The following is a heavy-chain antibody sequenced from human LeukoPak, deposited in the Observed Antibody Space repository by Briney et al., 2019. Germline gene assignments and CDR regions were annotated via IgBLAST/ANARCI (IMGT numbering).Heavy chain of an antibody. J-gene: IGHJ3*01. D-gene: IGHD2/OR15-2a*01. V-gene: IGHV3-7*01. Sequence: PGGSLRLSCAGSGFTIGSYWMSWVRQARGKGREWVANIRQDGSEKYYVDSVKGRLTISRDNAKNSLYLQMNSLRAEDTGIYYCARAGYYGDDAFDLWGQGTMVTVSS. CDR1: GFTIGSYW. CDR3: ARAGYYGDDAFDL. CDR2: IRQDGSEK.